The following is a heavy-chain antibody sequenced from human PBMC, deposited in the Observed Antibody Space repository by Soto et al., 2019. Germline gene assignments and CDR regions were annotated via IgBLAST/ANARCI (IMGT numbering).Heavy chain of an antibody. CDR3: ARGSYDSSWS. D-gene: IGHD6-13*01. CDR1: GDSVPSNAAA. Sequence: SQTLSLTCVISGDSVPSNAAAWSWIRQSPSRGLEWLGRTYYRSKWYNDYAVSVKSRIAINPDTSKNQFSLQLNSVTPEDTAVYYCARGSYDSSWSWGQGTLVTVS. V-gene: IGHV6-1*01. CDR2: TYYRSKWYN. J-gene: IGHJ5*02.